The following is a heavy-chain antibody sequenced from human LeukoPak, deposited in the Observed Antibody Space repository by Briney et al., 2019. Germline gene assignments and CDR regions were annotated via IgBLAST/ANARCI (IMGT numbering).Heavy chain of an antibody. D-gene: IGHD6-13*01. CDR1: GYTFTGYY. Sequence: GASVKVSCKASGYTFTGYYMHWVRQAPGQGLEWMGWINPNSGGTNYAQNFQGRVTMTRDTSISTASMEMRSLKSDDTAVYYCARDFGSSSTWYEFDYWGQGTLVTVSS. CDR3: ARDFGSSSTWYEFDY. V-gene: IGHV1-2*02. CDR2: INPNSGGT. J-gene: IGHJ4*02.